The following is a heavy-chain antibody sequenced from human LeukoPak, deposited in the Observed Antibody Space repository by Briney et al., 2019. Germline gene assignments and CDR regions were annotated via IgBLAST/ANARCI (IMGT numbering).Heavy chain of an antibody. CDR1: GGSFSGYY. D-gene: IGHD3-16*02. Sequence: SETLSLTCAVYGGSFSGYYWSWIRQPPGNGLEWIGEINHSGSTNYNPSLKSRVTISVDTSKNQFSLTLSSVTAADTAVYYCARVRYYDYVWGSYRYRSYFDYWGQGTLVTVSS. V-gene: IGHV4-34*01. CDR3: ARVRYYDYVWGSYRYRSYFDY. CDR2: INHSGST. J-gene: IGHJ4*02.